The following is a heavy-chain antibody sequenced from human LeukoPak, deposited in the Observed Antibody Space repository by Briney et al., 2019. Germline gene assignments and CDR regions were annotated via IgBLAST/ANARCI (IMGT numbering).Heavy chain of an antibody. V-gene: IGHV3-33*01. CDR2: IWYDGSNK. CDR3: ARGYSYGSGSYYCDY. Sequence: PGRSLRLSCAASGFTFSNYGMHWVRQAPGKGLEWVAVIWYDGSNKYYADSVKGRFTISRDNSKNTLYLQMNSLRAEDTAVYYCARGYSYGSGSYYCDYWGQGTLVTVSS. D-gene: IGHD3-10*01. CDR1: GFTFSNYG. J-gene: IGHJ4*02.